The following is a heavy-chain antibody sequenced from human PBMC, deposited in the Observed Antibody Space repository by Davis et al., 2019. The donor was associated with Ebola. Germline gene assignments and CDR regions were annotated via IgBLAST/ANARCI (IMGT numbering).Heavy chain of an antibody. CDR1: GFTFSSYS. CDR2: ISSGGGTK. J-gene: IGHJ5*02. V-gene: IGHV3-48*04. Sequence: GESLKISCAASGFTFSSYSMNWVRQAPRKGLEWVSYISSGGGTKYYGDSVKGRFTISRDGAENSLYLQMNSLRVEDTAVYFCARYSYDTSGYFWDLWGQGTLVTVSS. CDR3: ARYSYDTSGYFWDL. D-gene: IGHD3-22*01.